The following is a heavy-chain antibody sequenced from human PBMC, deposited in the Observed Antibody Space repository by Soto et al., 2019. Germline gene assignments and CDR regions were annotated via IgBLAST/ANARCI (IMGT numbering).Heavy chain of an antibody. Sequence: QPGGSLRLSCAASGFTFSSYGMHWVRQAPGKGLEWVAVISYDGSNKYYADSVKGRFTISRDNSKNTLYLQMNSLRAEDTAVYYCAKDQYYDSSGYYYYYYYGMDVWGQGTTVTVSS. J-gene: IGHJ6*02. CDR3: AKDQYYDSSGYYYYYYYGMDV. CDR1: GFTFSSYG. V-gene: IGHV3-30*18. D-gene: IGHD3-22*01. CDR2: ISYDGSNK.